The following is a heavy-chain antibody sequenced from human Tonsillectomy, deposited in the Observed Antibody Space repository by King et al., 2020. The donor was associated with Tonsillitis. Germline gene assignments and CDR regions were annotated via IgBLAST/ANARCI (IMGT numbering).Heavy chain of an antibody. CDR1: GVSFSGYY. CDR3: ARDSLLFFYAFDI. CDR2: INHSGTT. V-gene: IGHV4-34*01. Sequence: VQLQQWGAGLLKPSETLSLTCGVYGVSFSGYYWSWIRQPPGKGLEWIGEINHSGTTYYNPSLKSRVTISVDTSKNQFSLKLSSVTAADTAMYYCARDSLLFFYAFDIWGQGTMVTVSS. J-gene: IGHJ3*02. D-gene: IGHD1-26*01.